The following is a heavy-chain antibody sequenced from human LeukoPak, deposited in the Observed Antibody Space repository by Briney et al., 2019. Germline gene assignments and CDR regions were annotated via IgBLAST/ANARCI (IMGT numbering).Heavy chain of an antibody. CDR1: GGTFSSYA. CDR2: IIPILGIA. J-gene: IGHJ6*02. V-gene: IGHV1-69*04. CDR3: ARAIVVVPAAVYYYYYAMDV. Sequence: ASVKVSCKASGGTFSSYAISWVRQAPGQGLEWMGRIIPILGIANYAQKFQGRVTITADKSTSTAYMELSSLRSEDTAVYYCARAIVVVPAAVYYYYYAMDVWGQGTTVTVSS. D-gene: IGHD2-2*01.